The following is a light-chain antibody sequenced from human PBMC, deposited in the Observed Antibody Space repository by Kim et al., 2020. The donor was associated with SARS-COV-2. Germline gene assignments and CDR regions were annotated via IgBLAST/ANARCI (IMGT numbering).Light chain of an antibody. CDR3: QQYGNSPFA. CDR1: QSLTSSY. J-gene: IGKJ3*01. Sequence: CQGERATLSCKASQSLTSSYLSWYQQKPGQAPRLLIFGASIRATGIPDRFSGSGSGTDFTLTISSLEPEDFAVYYCQQYGNSPFAFGPGTKVDIK. CDR2: GAS. V-gene: IGKV3-20*01.